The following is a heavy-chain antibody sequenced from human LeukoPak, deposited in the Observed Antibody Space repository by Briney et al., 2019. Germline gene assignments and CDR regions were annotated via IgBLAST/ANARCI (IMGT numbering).Heavy chain of an antibody. D-gene: IGHD5-18*01. V-gene: IGHV1-18*01. J-gene: IGHJ3*02. CDR1: GYTFTSYG. CDR3: ARDSLQLWSDDAFDI. CDR2: ISAYNGNT. Sequence: ASVKVSCKASGYTFTSYGISWVRQAPGQGLEWMGWISAYNGNTNYAQKLQGRVTMTTDTSTSTAYTELGSLRSDDTAVYYCARDSLQLWSDDAFDIWGQGTMVTVSS.